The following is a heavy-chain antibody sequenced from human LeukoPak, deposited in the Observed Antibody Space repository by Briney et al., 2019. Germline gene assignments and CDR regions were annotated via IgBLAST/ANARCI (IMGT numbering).Heavy chain of an antibody. CDR1: GFTFSNAW. CDR3: TRHQGPPSRNEPNYYDSTRYYDI. D-gene: IGHD3-22*01. Sequence: PGGSLRLSCAASGFTFSNAWLSWVRQAPGKGLEWVGRIKSKSFGETTDYAAPVKDRFTISRDDSKDTLYLQMNNLKTEDTAVYYCTRHQGPPSRNEPNYYDSTRYYDIWGQGTMVTVSS. V-gene: IGHV3-15*01. J-gene: IGHJ3*02. CDR2: IKSKSFGETT.